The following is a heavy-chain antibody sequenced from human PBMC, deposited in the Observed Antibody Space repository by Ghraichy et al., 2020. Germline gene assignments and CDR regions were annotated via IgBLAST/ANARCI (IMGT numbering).Heavy chain of an antibody. D-gene: IGHD3-22*01. CDR2: IKQDGSEK. CDR1: GFTFSSYW. V-gene: IGHV3-7*01. CDR3: ARDRRVLRYYYDSSGYLDY. J-gene: IGHJ4*02. Sequence: GESLNISCAASGFTFSSYWMSWVRQAPGKGLEWVANIKQDGSEKYYVDSVKGRFTISRDNAKNSLYLQMNSLRAEDTAVYYCARDRRVLRYYYDSSGYLDYWGQGTLVTVSS.